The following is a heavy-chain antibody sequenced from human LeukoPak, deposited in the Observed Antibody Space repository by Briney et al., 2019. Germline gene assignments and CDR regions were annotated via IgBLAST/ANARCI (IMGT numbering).Heavy chain of an antibody. CDR1: GASISSWY. D-gene: IGHD6-19*01. Sequence: SETLSLTCTVSGASISSWYWSWVRQPPGKGLEWIGNIHGSGNTNYNPSLKSRLSMSLDTSRNQLSLNLTSVTAADTATYYCARETMLAGFASGLGFNYWGQGILVIVSS. V-gene: IGHV4-59*01. CDR3: ARETMLAGFASGLGFNY. CDR2: IHGSGNT. J-gene: IGHJ4*02.